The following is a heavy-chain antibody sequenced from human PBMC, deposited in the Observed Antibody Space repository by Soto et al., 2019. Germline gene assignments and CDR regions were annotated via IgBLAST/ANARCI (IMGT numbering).Heavy chain of an antibody. CDR2: VSFTGTT. Sequence: SETLSLTCSVSGGSINNNYYYWGWVRQPPGKGLEWIGSVSFTGTTYYSPSLKSRVTTSIDTSRNQFSLKVTSVTAADTAVYYCARAYDSTVYFDFWGQGAHVTVSS. D-gene: IGHD3-22*01. CDR1: GGSINNNYYY. J-gene: IGHJ4*02. V-gene: IGHV4-39*01. CDR3: ARAYDSTVYFDF.